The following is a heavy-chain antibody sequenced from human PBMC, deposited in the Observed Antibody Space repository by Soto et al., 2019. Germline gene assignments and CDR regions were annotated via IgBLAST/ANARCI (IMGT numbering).Heavy chain of an antibody. D-gene: IGHD3-3*01. Sequence: GGSLRLSCAASGFTFSNYGMHWVRQAPGKGLEWVAVISYDGSNKHYADSVKGRFTISRDNSKNTLYLPMNSLRADDTAVYYCATGGASFGVVDPRYYGLDVWGQGTTVTVSS. CDR1: GFTFSNYG. CDR3: ATGGASFGVVDPRYYGLDV. CDR2: ISYDGSNK. J-gene: IGHJ6*02. V-gene: IGHV3-30*03.